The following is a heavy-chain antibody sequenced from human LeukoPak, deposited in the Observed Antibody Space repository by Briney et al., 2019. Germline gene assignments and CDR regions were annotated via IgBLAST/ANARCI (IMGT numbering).Heavy chain of an antibody. V-gene: IGHV3-30*03. Sequence: PGGSLRLSCAASGFTFSSYDMHWVRQAPGKGLEWVEVISYDGNNKYYADSVKGRFTISRDNSKNTLYLQMNSLRAEDTAVYYCARPTVTFFDYWGQGTLVTVSS. D-gene: IGHD4-11*01. J-gene: IGHJ4*02. CDR1: GFTFSSYD. CDR2: ISYDGNNK. CDR3: ARPTVTFFDY.